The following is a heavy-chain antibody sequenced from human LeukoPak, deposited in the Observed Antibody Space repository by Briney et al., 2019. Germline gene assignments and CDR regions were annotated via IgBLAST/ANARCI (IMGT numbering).Heavy chain of an antibody. CDR3: ARGGLWSHRWYYGMDV. J-gene: IGHJ6*02. V-gene: IGHV3-48*03. CDR2: ISSSGSTI. D-gene: IGHD5-18*01. Sequence: GGSRRFSCAASGFTFSSYEMNWVRQAPGKGLEWVSYISSSGSTIYYADSVKGRFTISRDNAKNSLYLQMNSLRAEDTAVYYCARGGLWSHRWYYGMDVWGQGTTVTVSS. CDR1: GFTFSSYE.